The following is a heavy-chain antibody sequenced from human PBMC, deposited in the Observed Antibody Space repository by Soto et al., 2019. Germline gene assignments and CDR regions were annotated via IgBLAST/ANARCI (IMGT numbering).Heavy chain of an antibody. CDR3: ASDLPPGSSGWSNLDY. V-gene: IGHV1-69*12. Sequence: QVQLVQSGAEVKKPGSSVKVSCKASGGTFSSYAISWVRQAPGQGLEWMGGIIPIFGTANYARKFQGRVTITADESTSTAYMEPSSVRSEDTAVYYCASDLPPGSSGWSNLDYWGQGTLVTVSS. CDR2: IIPIFGTA. D-gene: IGHD6-19*01. CDR1: GGTFSSYA. J-gene: IGHJ4*02.